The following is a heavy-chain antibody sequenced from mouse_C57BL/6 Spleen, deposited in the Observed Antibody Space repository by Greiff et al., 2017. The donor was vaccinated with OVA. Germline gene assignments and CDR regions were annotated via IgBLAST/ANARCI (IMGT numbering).Heavy chain of an antibody. J-gene: IGHJ3*01. V-gene: IGHV1-42*01. CDR2: INPSTGGT. Sequence: EVHLVESGPELVKPGASVKISCKASGYSFTGYYMNWVKQSPEKSLEWIGEINPSTGGTTYNQKFKAKATFTVYKSSSTAYMQLKSLTSEDSAVYYCARRRGYGNAWFAYWGQGTLVTVSA. CDR1: GYSFTGYY. CDR3: ARRRGYGNAWFAY. D-gene: IGHD2-1*01.